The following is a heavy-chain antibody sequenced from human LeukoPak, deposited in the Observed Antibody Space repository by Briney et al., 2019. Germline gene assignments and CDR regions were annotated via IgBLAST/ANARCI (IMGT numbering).Heavy chain of an antibody. CDR2: ISGSGGST. CDR3: AKVIVVVVAAFDY. Sequence: PGGSLRLSCAASGFTFSSYAMSWVRQAPGKGLEWVSAISGSGGSTYYADSVKGRFTISRDNPKNTLYLQMNSLRVEDTAVYYCAKVIVVVVAAFDYWGQGTLVTVSS. CDR1: GFTFSSYA. V-gene: IGHV3-23*01. J-gene: IGHJ4*02. D-gene: IGHD2-15*01.